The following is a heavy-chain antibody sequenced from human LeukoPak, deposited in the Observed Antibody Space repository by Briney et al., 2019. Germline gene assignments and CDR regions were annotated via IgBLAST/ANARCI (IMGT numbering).Heavy chain of an antibody. CDR3: ARDSGSYGLGAFDI. CDR2: INHSGST. D-gene: IGHD1-26*01. CDR1: GGSFSGYY. Sequence: SETLSLTCAVYGGSFSGYYWSWIRQPPGKGLEWIGEINHSGSTNYNPSLKSRVTISVDTSKNQFSLKLSSVTAADTAVYYCARDSGSYGLGAFDIWGQGTMVTVSS. J-gene: IGHJ3*02. V-gene: IGHV4-34*01.